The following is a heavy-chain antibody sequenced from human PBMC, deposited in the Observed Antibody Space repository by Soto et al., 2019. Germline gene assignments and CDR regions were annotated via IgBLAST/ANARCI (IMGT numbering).Heavy chain of an antibody. J-gene: IGHJ4*02. D-gene: IGHD1-26*01. CDR1: GGSISSSSYY. CDR2: IYYSGST. Sequence: QLQLQESGPGLVKPSETLSLTCTVSGGSISSSSYYWGWIRQPPGKGLEWIGSIYYSGSTYYNPSLKSRVTISVDTSKNQFSLKLSSVTAADTAVYYCARRVRGGSYLVWGQGTLVTVSS. V-gene: IGHV4-39*01. CDR3: ARRVRGGSYLV.